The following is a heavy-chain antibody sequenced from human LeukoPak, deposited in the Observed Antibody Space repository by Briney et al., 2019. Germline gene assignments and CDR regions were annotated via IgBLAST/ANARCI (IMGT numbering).Heavy chain of an antibody. J-gene: IGHJ5*02. Sequence: SGPALVKPTQTLTLTCTFSGFSLSTSGVGVGWIRQPPGKALQWLALIYWDDEKYYSPSLKSRLSISRDTSRNQVVLTMTNMDPLDTATYFCAHSYYFGSRSYYNVWFAPWGLGTLVTASS. V-gene: IGHV2-5*02. CDR3: AHSYYFGSRSYYNVWFAP. CDR1: GFSLSTSGVG. CDR2: IYWDDEK. D-gene: IGHD3-10*01.